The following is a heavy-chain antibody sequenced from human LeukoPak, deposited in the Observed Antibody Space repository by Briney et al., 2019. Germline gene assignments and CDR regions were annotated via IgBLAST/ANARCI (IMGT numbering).Heavy chain of an antibody. CDR3: AKETLQWLVSIFDY. CDR1: GFTFSSYA. J-gene: IGHJ4*02. CDR2: ISGSGGST. Sequence: GVSLRLSCAASGFTFSSYAMNWVRQAPGKGLEWVSAISGSGGSTYYADSVKGRFTISRDNSKNTLYLQMNSLRAEDTAVYYCAKETLQWLVSIFDYWGQGTLVTVSS. D-gene: IGHD6-19*01. V-gene: IGHV3-23*01.